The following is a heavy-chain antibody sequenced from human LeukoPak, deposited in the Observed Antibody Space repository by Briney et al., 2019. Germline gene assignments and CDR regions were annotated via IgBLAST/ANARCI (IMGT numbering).Heavy chain of an antibody. V-gene: IGHV3-7*01. CDR2: IKHDESEK. Sequence: GGSLRLSCAASGFTFSSCAMSWVRQAPGKGLEWVASIKHDESEKNYLDSVKGRFTISRDNAQNSLYLQMSGLRVEDTAVYYCTRRLDDWGQGTLVTVSS. CDR1: GFTFSSCA. D-gene: IGHD3-16*01. J-gene: IGHJ4*02. CDR3: TRRLDD.